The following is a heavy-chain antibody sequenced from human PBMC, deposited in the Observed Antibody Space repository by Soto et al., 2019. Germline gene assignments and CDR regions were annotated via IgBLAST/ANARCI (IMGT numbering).Heavy chain of an antibody. V-gene: IGHV1-46*01. CDR3: ASASTGIAARPNGYYHYGMAV. D-gene: IGHD6-6*01. CDR2: INPSGGST. J-gene: IGHJ6*02. CDR1: GYTFTSYY. Sequence: ASVKVSCKASGYTFTSYYMHWVRQAPGQGLEWMGIINPSGGSTSYAQKFQGRVTMTRDTSTSTVYMELSSLRSEDTAVYYCASASTGIAARPNGYYHYGMAVWGQGTTVTVSS.